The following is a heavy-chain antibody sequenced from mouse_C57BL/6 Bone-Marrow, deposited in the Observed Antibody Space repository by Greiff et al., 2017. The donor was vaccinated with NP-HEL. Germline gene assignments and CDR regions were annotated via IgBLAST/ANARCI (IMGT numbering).Heavy chain of an antibody. V-gene: IGHV1-22*01. J-gene: IGHJ4*01. Sequence: EVQLQQSGPELVKPGASVKMSCKASGYTFTDYNMHWVKQSHGKSLEWIGYLNPNNGGTSYNQKFKGKATLTVNKSSSTAYMELRSLTSEDSAVYYGARNLGYGSSSYAMDYWGQGTSVTVSS. CDR3: ARNLGYGSSSYAMDY. CDR1: GYTFTDYN. CDR2: LNPNNGGT. D-gene: IGHD1-1*01.